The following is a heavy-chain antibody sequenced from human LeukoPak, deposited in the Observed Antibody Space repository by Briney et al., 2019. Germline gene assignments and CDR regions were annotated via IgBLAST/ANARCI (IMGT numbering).Heavy chain of an antibody. CDR2: INHSGST. CDR1: GGSISSSSYY. Sequence: PSETLSLTCTVSGGSISSSSYYWSWIRQPPGKGLEWIGEINHSGSTNYNPSLKSRVTISVDTSKNQFSLKLSSVTAADTAVYYCARRVVVPAARFCGAFRYWGQGTLVTVSS. D-gene: IGHD2-2*01. V-gene: IGHV4-39*07. J-gene: IGHJ4*02. CDR3: ARRVVVPAARFCGAFRY.